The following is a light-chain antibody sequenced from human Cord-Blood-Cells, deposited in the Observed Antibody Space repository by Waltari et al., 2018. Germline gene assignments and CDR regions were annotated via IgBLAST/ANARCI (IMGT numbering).Light chain of an antibody. Sequence: QSVLTQPPSVSGAPGQRVSLSCTGSSSNIGAGYDTNRNHQLPGTAPILLIYGNSNRPSGVPDRFSGSKSGTSASLAITGLQAEDEADYYCQSYDSSLSGFYVFGTGTKVTVL. J-gene: IGLJ1*01. CDR2: GNS. V-gene: IGLV1-40*01. CDR1: SSNIGAGYD. CDR3: QSYDSSLSGFYV.